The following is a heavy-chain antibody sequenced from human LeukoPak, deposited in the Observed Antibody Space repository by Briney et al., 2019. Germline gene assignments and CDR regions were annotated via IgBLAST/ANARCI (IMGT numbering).Heavy chain of an antibody. V-gene: IGHV4-39*01. Sequence: SETLSLTCTVSGGSIISSAYSWGWIRPPPGKGLEYIGNIYYSGSAYYNPSLKSRVTLSVDTSNNQFSLRLTSVTAADTAVYYCATLAGESWGQGTMVTVSS. CDR1: GGSIISSAYS. D-gene: IGHD1-26*01. J-gene: IGHJ5*02. CDR3: ATLAGES. CDR2: IYYSGSA.